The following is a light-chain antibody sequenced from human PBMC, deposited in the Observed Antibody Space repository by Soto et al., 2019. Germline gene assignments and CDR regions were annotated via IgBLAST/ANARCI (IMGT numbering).Light chain of an antibody. V-gene: IGKV3-15*01. J-gene: IGKJ1*01. CDR1: QSVSSN. CDR3: QQYNNWPRT. Sequence: EIVMTQSPATPPVSPGERATLSCRASQSVSSNLAWYQQKPGQAPRLLIYGASTRATGIPARFSGSGSGTEFTLTISSLQSEDFAVYYCQQYNNWPRTFGQGTKVDIK. CDR2: GAS.